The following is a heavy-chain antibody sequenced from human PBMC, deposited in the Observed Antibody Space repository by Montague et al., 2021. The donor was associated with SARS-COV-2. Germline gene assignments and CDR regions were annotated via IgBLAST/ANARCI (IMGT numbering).Heavy chain of an antibody. D-gene: IGHD2-15*01. CDR2: IYHWGST. J-gene: IGHJ6*02. CDR3: ARLLGFCSGANCYSSGMDV. Sequence: SETLSLTCVVAGGALNSSYWWSWVRQPPGKGLEWIGEIYHWGSTNYNPPLKSRAPTSIDKSTHHLSLKPNSVTAADTAVYYCARLLGFCSGANCYSSGMDVWGQGTTVTVSS. CDR1: GGALNSSYW. V-gene: IGHV4-4*02.